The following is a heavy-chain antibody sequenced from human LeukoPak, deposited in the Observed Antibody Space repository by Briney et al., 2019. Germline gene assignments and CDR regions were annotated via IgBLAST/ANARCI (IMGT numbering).Heavy chain of an antibody. CDR3: AAASNYYDRSNYYSYAMDV. J-gene: IGHJ6*02. CDR1: GFNFNNYA. CDR2: IPSNGGST. D-gene: IGHD3-22*01. Sequence: GVCLRLSCSASGFNFNNYAMNWVRQAPGKGLEYVSAIPSNGGSTYYADSVKGRCTISRDNSKNSLYLQMRSLRAEDTAVYYCAAASNYYDRSNYYSYAMDVWGQGTTVTVSS. V-gene: IGHV3-64D*08.